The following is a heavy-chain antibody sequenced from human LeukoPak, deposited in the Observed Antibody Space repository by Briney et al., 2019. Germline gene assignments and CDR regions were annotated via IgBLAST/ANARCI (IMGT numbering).Heavy chain of an antibody. D-gene: IGHD3-3*01. V-gene: IGHV1-2*02. CDR1: GYTFTGYY. CDR2: TNPNSGGT. Sequence: ASVKVSCKASGYTFTGYYMHWVRQAPGQGLEWMGWTNPNSGGTNYAQKFQGRVTMTRDTSISTAYMELSRLRSDDTAVYYCARDIGFWSGYPIYYWGQGTLVTVSS. CDR3: ARDIGFWSGYPIYY. J-gene: IGHJ4*02.